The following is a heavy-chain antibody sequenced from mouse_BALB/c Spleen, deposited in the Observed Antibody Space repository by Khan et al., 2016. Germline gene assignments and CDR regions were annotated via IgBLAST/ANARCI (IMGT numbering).Heavy chain of an antibody. CDR2: IHYSGST. CDR1: GYSISSGYS. J-gene: IGHJ2*01. D-gene: IGHD1-1*01. CDR3: TRGDCYGSDY. V-gene: IGHV3-1*02. Sequence: EVQLQESGPDLVKPSQSLSLTCTVTGYSISSGYSWHWIRQFPGNKLEWMAYIHYSGSTNYNPSLKSRISITRDTSKNQFFLQLISVTTEDTATYYCTRGDCYGSDYWGQGTTLTVSS.